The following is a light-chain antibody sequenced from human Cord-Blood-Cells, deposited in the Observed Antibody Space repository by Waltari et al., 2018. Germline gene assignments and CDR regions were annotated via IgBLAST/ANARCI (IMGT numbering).Light chain of an antibody. J-gene: IGKJ2*01. CDR2: WAS. CDR1: QSVLYSSNNKNY. CDR3: QQYYSTPPYT. Sequence: DIVMTQSPDSLAVSLGERATINCKSSQSVLYSSNNKNYLAWYQQKPGQPPKLLIYWASTRESGFPDRFSVSGSGTDFTLTISSLQAEDVAVYDCQQYYSTPPYTFGQGTKLEIK. V-gene: IGKV4-1*01.